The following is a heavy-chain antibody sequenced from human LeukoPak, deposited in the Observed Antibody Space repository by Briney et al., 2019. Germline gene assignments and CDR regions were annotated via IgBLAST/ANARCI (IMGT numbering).Heavy chain of an antibody. Sequence: PGGSLRLSCVASGFTFTSYSMSWVRQAPGKGLEWVAVISSGGSTIYYADSVEGRFIISKDNTKKTLYLQLNSLRDEDTAVCYCARSAVGKAFDIWGQGTMVTVSS. CDR1: GFTFTSYS. V-gene: IGHV3-21*01. D-gene: IGHD1-26*01. CDR3: ARSAVGKAFDI. J-gene: IGHJ3*02. CDR2: ISSGGSTI.